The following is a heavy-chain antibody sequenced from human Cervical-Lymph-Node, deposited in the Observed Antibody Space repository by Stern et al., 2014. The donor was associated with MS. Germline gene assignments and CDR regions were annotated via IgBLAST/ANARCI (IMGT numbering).Heavy chain of an antibody. CDR1: GFIFGGYA. V-gene: IGHV3-30-3*01. CDR2: LSYDGVNK. CDR3: ARDLNSGELSFMLYYFDS. D-gene: IGHD3-16*02. Sequence: VQLVESGGGVVQPGGSVRLSCAASGFIFGGYAMSWVRQAPGQGLEWVALLSYDGVNKYYADSVKGRFTISRDTSKSTLYLQMTGLRPEDTAIYYCARDLNSGELSFMLYYFDSWGQGTLVTVSS. J-gene: IGHJ4*02.